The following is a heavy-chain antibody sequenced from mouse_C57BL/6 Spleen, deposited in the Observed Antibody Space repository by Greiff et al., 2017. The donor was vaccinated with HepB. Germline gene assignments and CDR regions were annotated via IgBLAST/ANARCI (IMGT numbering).Heavy chain of an antibody. CDR1: GFTFSSYG. J-gene: IGHJ4*01. D-gene: IGHD1-1*01. CDR3: ARPNYGYAMDY. CDR2: ISSGGSYT. Sequence: EVKLVESGGDLVKPGGSLKLSCAASGFTFSSYGMSWVRQTPDKRLEWVATISSGGSYTYYPDSVKGRFTISRDNAKNTLYLQMSSLKSEDTAMYYCARPNYGYAMDYWGQGTSVTVSS. V-gene: IGHV5-6*01.